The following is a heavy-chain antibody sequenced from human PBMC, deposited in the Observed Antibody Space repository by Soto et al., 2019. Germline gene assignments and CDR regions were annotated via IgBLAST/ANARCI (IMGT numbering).Heavy chain of an antibody. V-gene: IGHV4-4*02. D-gene: IGHD2-2*01. J-gene: IGHJ6*02. CDR3: VRSVPAATWQYSGMDV. CDR1: GDSVSSSSC. CDR2: IYHSGTF. Sequence: QVRLQESGPGLVEPSGTLSLTCAVSGDSVSSSSCWSWVRQAPGKGLEWIGGIYHSGTFNYNPSLASRVPVSVDKSRNQLSLNLKSVTAADTAVYYCVRSVPAATWQYSGMDVWGQGTTVTVSS.